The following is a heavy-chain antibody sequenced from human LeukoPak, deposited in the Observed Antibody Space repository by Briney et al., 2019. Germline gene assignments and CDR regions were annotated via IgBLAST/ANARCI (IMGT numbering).Heavy chain of an antibody. CDR2: IKSDGST. CDR3: ARAVTYFYGAVTYDWFDP. D-gene: IGHD3-10*01. J-gene: IGHJ5*02. Sequence: QPGGSLRLSCAASGFTFSSYWMHWVRQTPGKGLVWVSRIKSDGSTIYADSVKGRFTISRDNAKNTLYLQMHSLRAEDTAIYYCARAVTYFYGAVTYDWFDPWGQGTLVTVSS. V-gene: IGHV3-74*01. CDR1: GFTFSSYW.